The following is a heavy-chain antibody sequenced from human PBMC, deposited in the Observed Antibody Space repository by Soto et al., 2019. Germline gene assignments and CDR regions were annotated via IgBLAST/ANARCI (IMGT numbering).Heavy chain of an antibody. Sequence: EVQLVESGGGLVQPGGSLRLSCAASEFTFSGRSVHWVRQAPGKGLVWVSGIDKVGTDSTYADSVKGRFTSSRDNAKNTVYLQTTSLRVEDTAVYYSARRWFGPDVWGKATAVTVPS. CDR1: EFTFSGRS. CDR2: IDKVGTDS. D-gene: IGHD3-10*01. V-gene: IGHV3-74*01. CDR3: ARRWFGPDV. J-gene: IGHJ6*03.